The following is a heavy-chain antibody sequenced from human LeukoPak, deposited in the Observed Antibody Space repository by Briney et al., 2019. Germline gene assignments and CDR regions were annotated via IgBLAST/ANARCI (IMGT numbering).Heavy chain of an antibody. D-gene: IGHD2-2*01. V-gene: IGHV4-61*02. CDR1: GGSISSGSYY. J-gene: IGHJ5*02. Sequence: SQTLSLTCTVSGGSISSGSYYWSWIRQPAGKGLEWIGRVYTSGSTNYNPSLKSRVTISVDTSKNQFSLKLSSVTAADTAVYYCARHEGYCSSTSCYPYWFDPWGQGTLVTVSS. CDR3: ARHEGYCSSTSCYPYWFDP. CDR2: VYTSGST.